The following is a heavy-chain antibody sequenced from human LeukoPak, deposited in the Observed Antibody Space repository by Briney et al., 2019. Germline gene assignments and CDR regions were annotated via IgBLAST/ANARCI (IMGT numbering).Heavy chain of an antibody. CDR2: IYTSGST. Sequence: SQTLSLTCTVSGSSISSGSYYWSWIRQPAGKGLEWIGRIYTSGSTNYNPSLKSRVTISVDTSKNQFSLKLSSVTAADTAVYYCASSTINYDFWSGPTAPYYYYGMDVWGQGTTVTVSS. J-gene: IGHJ6*02. CDR3: ASSTINYDFWSGPTAPYYYYGMDV. D-gene: IGHD3-3*01. V-gene: IGHV4-61*02. CDR1: GSSISSGSYY.